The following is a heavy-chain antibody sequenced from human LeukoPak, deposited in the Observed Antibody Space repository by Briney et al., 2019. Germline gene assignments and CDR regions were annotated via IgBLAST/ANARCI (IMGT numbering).Heavy chain of an antibody. CDR1: GGSFSGYY. V-gene: IGHV4-34*01. CDR3: ARVKRAYYYDSSGYYFDY. D-gene: IGHD3-22*01. Sequence: PSETLSLTCAVYGGSFSGYYWSWIRQPPGKGLEWIGEINHSGSTNYNPSLKSRVTISVDTSKNQFSLKLSSVTAADTAVYYCARVKRAYYYDSSGYYFDYWGQGTLVTVSS. J-gene: IGHJ4*02. CDR2: INHSGST.